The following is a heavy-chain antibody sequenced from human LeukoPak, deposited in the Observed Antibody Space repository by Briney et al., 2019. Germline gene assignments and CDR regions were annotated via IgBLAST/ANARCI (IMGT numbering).Heavy chain of an antibody. D-gene: IGHD6-19*01. V-gene: IGHV4-39*07. CDR2: VYYTGST. CDR1: DGSINTISDY. Sequence: SETLSLTCSVSDGSINTISDYWGWVRQPPGKGLEWIGSVYYTGSTYYNAPFKSRVTISIDTSKNQFSLSLSAVTAADTAMYYCAREKGGWYGSEYYFDYWGQGTLVTVSS. J-gene: IGHJ4*02. CDR3: AREKGGWYGSEYYFDY.